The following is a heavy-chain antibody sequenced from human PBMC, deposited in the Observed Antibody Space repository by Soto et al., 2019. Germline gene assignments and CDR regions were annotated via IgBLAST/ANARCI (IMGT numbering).Heavy chain of an antibody. V-gene: IGHV4-39*01. CDR3: ACIFSGGYSYSFYYYGLDV. CDR1: GGSISSSSYY. D-gene: IGHD5-18*01. J-gene: IGHJ6*02. Sequence: QLQLQESGPGLVKPSETLSLTCTVSGGSISSSSYYWGWIRQPPGKGLEWIGSIFYSGSTYYNPSLKSRVTISVDTSKNQFSLKLSTVTAADTAVYYCACIFSGGYSYSFYYYGLDVWGQGTTVTVSS. CDR2: IFYSGST.